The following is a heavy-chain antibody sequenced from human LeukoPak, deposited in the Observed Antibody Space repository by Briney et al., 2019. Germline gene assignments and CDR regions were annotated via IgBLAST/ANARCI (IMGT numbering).Heavy chain of an antibody. D-gene: IGHD5-18*01. J-gene: IGHJ4*02. CDR1: GFTFSNYG. V-gene: IGHV3-33*06. CDR3: AKTLTVMVGFSLDY. CDR2: IWYDGSNK. Sequence: PGKSLRLSCAASGFTFSNYGMHWVRQAPGKGLEWVALIWYDGSNKYYADSVKGRFTISRDNSKNTLYLQMNSLRDEDTAVYYCAKTLTVMVGFSLDYWGQGTLVTVSS.